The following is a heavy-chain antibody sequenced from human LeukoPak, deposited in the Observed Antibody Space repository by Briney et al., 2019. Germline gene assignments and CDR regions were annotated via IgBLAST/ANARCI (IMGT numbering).Heavy chain of an antibody. CDR3: ARAALINRYGSGSYHYYYYYGMDV. V-gene: IGHV4-34*01. Sequence: SETLSLTCAVYGGSFSGYYWSWIRQPPGKGLEWIGEINHSGSTNYNPSLKSRVTISVDTSKNQFSRKLSSVTAADTAVYYCARAALINRYGSGSYHYYYYYGMDVWGQGTTVTVSS. CDR2: INHSGST. J-gene: IGHJ6*02. CDR1: GGSFSGYY. D-gene: IGHD3-10*01.